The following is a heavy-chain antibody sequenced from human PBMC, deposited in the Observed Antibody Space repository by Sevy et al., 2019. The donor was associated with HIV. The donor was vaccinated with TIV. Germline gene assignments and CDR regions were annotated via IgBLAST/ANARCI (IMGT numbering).Heavy chain of an antibody. CDR3: ARQTEDTIVIPAAFYGMDV. J-gene: IGHJ6*02. D-gene: IGHD2-2*01. CDR2: NFYSGSP. V-gene: IGHV4-39*01. CDR1: GVSIRSSGYY. Sequence: SETLSLTCTVSGVSIRSSGYYWGWIRQPPGKGLEWIGSNFYSGSPNYNPSLKSRVTISVDTSKNPLSLKLSSVTAADTAVYYCARQTEDTIVIPAAFYGMDVWGQGTTVTVSS.